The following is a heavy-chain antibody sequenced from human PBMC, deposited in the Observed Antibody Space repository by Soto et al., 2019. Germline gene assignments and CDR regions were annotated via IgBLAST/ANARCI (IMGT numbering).Heavy chain of an antibody. CDR1: GFTFSDYA. V-gene: IGHV3-23*01. Sequence: GGSLRLSCAASGFTFSDYAMSWVRQAPGKGLEWVSVFSGGGGSAYYADSVQGRFTISRDNPKKTLYLQMNSLRAEDTAIYYCVREGIGWYSHGSFDFWGRGTMVTVSS. CDR3: VREGIGWYSHGSFDF. CDR2: FSGGGGSA. J-gene: IGHJ3*01. D-gene: IGHD6-19*01.